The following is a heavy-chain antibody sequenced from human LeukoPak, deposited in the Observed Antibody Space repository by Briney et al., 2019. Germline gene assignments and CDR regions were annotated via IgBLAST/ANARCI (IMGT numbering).Heavy chain of an antibody. Sequence: GGSLRLSCAASGFTFSSYGIHWVRQAPGKGLEWVAFIRYDGSNKYYANSVKGRFTISRDNSKSTLYLQMNSLRAEDTAVYYCASSPPTGTTWYFDLWGRGTLVTVSS. CDR3: ASSPPTGTTWYFDL. J-gene: IGHJ2*01. V-gene: IGHV3-30*02. CDR1: GFTFSSYG. D-gene: IGHD1-7*01. CDR2: IRYDGSNK.